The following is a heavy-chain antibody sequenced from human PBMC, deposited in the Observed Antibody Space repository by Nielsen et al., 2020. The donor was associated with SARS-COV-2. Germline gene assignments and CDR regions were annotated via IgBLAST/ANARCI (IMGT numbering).Heavy chain of an antibody. CDR2: INSDGSST. D-gene: IGHD2-2*02. V-gene: IGHV3-74*01. CDR1: GFTFSSYW. CDR3: ARVTHGRYRSEYYFDY. J-gene: IGHJ4*02. Sequence: GESLKISCAASGFTFSSYWMHWVRQAPGKGLVWVSRINSDGSSTSYADSVKGRFTISRDNAKNTLYLQMNSLRAEDTAVYYCARVTHGRYRSEYYFDYWGQGTLVTVSS.